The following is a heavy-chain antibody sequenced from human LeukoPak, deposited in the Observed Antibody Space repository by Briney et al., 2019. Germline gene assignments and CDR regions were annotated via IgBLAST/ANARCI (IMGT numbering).Heavy chain of an antibody. CDR2: IYYSGST. D-gene: IGHD6-19*01. Sequence: SETLSLTCTVSGGSISSYYWSWIRQPPGKGLEWIGYIYYSGSTNYNPSHKSRVTISVDTSKNQFSLKLSSVTAADTAVYYCAREAVAGRFDPWGQGTLVTVSS. V-gene: IGHV4-59*01. CDR3: AREAVAGRFDP. CDR1: GGSISSYY. J-gene: IGHJ5*02.